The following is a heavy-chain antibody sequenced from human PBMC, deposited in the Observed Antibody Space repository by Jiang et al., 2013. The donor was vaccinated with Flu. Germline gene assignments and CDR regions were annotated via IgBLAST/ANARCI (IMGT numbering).Heavy chain of an antibody. CDR1: GYNFSSYW. Sequence: GAEVKKPGESLKISCKGSGYNFSSYWIGWARQTSAKGLEWMGIIYPDDSDTRYSPAFEGQVTISADKSISTAYLQWSGLKASDTAIYYCARLRGYSYSYGDSWGQGTLVTVSP. CDR3: ARLRGYSYSYGDS. V-gene: IGHV5-51*01. J-gene: IGHJ4*02. CDR2: IYPDDSDT. D-gene: IGHD5-18*01.